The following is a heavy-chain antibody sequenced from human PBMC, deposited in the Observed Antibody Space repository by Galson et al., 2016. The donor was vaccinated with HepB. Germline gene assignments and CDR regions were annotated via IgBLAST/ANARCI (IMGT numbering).Heavy chain of an antibody. CDR1: GFIFDEYA. CDR2: IKQDGSEE. V-gene: IGHV3-7*01. Sequence: SLRLSCAASGFIFDEYAMHWARQAPGKGLECVANIKQDGSEEYYVDSVRGRFTITRDNSKNSLYLQMNSLRAEDTAVYFDLWGRGTLVTVSS. J-gene: IGHJ2*01. CDR3: L.